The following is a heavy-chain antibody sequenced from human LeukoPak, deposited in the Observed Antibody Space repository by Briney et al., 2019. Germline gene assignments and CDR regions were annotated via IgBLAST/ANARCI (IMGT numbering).Heavy chain of an antibody. CDR1: GFTFSTSS. D-gene: IGHD6-19*01. CDR3: ARAPEWLIFDY. Sequence: GGSLRLSCAASGFTFSTSSMNWVRQAPGKGLEWVSAIIGSGTSTYYADSVKGRFTISRDNSKNTLYLQMNSLRAEDTAVYYCARAPEWLIFDYWGQGTLVTVSS. V-gene: IGHV3-23*01. J-gene: IGHJ4*02. CDR2: IIGSGTST.